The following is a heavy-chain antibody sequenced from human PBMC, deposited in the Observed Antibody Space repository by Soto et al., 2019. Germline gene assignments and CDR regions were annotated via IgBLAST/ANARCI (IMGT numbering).Heavy chain of an antibody. V-gene: IGHV3-74*01. D-gene: IGHD3-16*01. CDR3: ARGGGGFDY. J-gene: IGHJ4*02. Sequence: EVQLVESGGGLVQPGGSLRLSCAASGFTFSSHWMHWVRQAPGKGLVWVSQITSDGSSTSYADSVKGRFTVSRDNAKNTVYLQMTSLRAEDTALYYCARGGGGFDYWGQGTLVTVSS. CDR1: GFTFSSHW. CDR2: ITSDGSST.